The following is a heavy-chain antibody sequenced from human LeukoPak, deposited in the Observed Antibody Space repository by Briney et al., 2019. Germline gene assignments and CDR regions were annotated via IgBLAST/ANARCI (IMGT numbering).Heavy chain of an antibody. D-gene: IGHD3-10*01. V-gene: IGHV4-34*01. CDR2: INHSGST. J-gene: IGHJ4*02. CDR1: GGSFSGYY. Sequence: SETLSLTCAVYGGSFSGYYWSWIRQPPGKGLEWIGEINHSGSTNYNPSLKSRVTISVDTSKNQFSLKLSSVTAADTAVYYCARELRGLDYGSGSSYYFDYWGQGTLVTVSS. CDR3: ARELRGLDYGSGSSYYFDY.